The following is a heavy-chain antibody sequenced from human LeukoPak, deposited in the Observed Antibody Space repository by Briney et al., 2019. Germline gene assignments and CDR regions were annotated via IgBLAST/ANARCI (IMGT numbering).Heavy chain of an antibody. D-gene: IGHD3-9*01. V-gene: IGHV1-2*02. Sequence: ASVKVSCKASGYTFTGYYMHWVRQAPGQGLEWMGWINPNSGGTNYAQKFQGRVTMTRDTSISTAYMELSRLRSDDTAVYYCARDRDIWTGFRRSTFDYWGQGTLVTVSS. CDR1: GYTFTGYY. J-gene: IGHJ4*02. CDR2: INPNSGGT. CDR3: ARDRDIWTGFRRSTFDY.